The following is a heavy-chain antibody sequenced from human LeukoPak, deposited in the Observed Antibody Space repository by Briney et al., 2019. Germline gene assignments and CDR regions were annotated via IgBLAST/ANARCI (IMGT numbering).Heavy chain of an antibody. CDR2: INHSGST. CDR3: ARTVLTIRNYFDY. D-gene: IGHD3-3*01. J-gene: IGHJ4*02. Sequence: SETLSPTCAVYGGSFSGYYWSWIRQPPGKGLEWIGEINHSGSTNYNPSLKSRVTISVDTSKNQFSLKLSSVTAADTAVYYCARTVLTIRNYFDYWGQGTLVTVSS. CDR1: GGSFSGYY. V-gene: IGHV4-34*01.